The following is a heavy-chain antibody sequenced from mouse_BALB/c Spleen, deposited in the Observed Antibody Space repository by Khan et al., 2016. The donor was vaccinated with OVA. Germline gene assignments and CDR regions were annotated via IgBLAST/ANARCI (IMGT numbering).Heavy chain of an antibody. CDR3: ARRFYYGHWYFDV. CDR2: ISYSGST. D-gene: IGHD1-1*01. V-gene: IGHV3-2*02. J-gene: IGHJ1*01. CDR1: GYSITSDYA. Sequence: EVQLQESGPGLVKPSQSLSLTCTVTGYSITSDYAWNWIRQFPGNKLEWMGYISYSGSTSYNPSLKSRISITRDTSKNQFFLQLNSVTPEDTATYYSARRFYYGHWYFDVWGAGTAVTVSS.